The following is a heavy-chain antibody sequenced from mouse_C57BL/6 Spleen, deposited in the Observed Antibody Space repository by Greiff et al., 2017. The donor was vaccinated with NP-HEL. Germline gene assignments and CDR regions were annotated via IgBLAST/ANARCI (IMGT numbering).Heavy chain of an antibody. J-gene: IGHJ3*01. CDR2: IDPENGDT. CDR3: TTWGGRRRSY. CDR1: GFNIKDDY. Sequence: EVQLQQSGAELVRPGASVKLSCTASGFNIKDDYMHWVKQRPEQGLEWIGWIDPENGDTEYASKFQGKATITADTSSNTAYLQLSSLTSEDTAVYYCTTWGGRRRSYWGQGTLVTVSA. V-gene: IGHV14-4*01. D-gene: IGHD3-3*01.